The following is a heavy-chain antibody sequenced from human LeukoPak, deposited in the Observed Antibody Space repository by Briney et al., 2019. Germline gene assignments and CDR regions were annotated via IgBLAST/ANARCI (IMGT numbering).Heavy chain of an antibody. Sequence: GGSLRLSCAASGFTFDDYGMSWVRQAPGKGLEWVSGINWNGGSTGYADSVKGRFTVSRDNAKNSLYLQMNSLRAEDTALYHCASLSYSSGWSGVWGQGTLVTVSS. CDR3: ASLSYSSGWSGV. CDR2: INWNGGST. D-gene: IGHD6-19*01. CDR1: GFTFDDYG. J-gene: IGHJ4*02. V-gene: IGHV3-20*01.